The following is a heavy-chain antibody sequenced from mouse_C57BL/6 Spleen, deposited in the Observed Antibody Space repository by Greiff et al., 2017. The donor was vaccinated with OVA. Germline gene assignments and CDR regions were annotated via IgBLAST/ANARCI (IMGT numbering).Heavy chain of an antibody. CDR3: AGAHFSNWFAY. D-gene: IGHD1-2*01. J-gene: IGHJ3*01. V-gene: IGHV5-17*01. Sequence: EVQLVESGGGLVKPGGSLKLSCAASGFTFSDYGMHWVRQAPEKGLEWVAYISSGSSTIYYADTVKGRFTISRDNAKNTLFLQMTSLRSEDTAMYYCAGAHFSNWFAYWGQGTLVTVSA. CDR1: GFTFSDYG. CDR2: ISSGSSTI.